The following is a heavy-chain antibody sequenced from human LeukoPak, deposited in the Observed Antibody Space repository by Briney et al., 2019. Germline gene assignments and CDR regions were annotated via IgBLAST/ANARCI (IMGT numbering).Heavy chain of an antibody. CDR2: IYHSGST. CDR1: GGSISSGGYY. V-gene: IGHV4-30-2*01. D-gene: IGHD6-13*01. Sequence: PSETLSLTCTVSGGSISSGGYYWSWIRQPPGKGLEWIGYIYHSGSTYYNPSLKSRVTISVDTSKNQFSLKLSSVTAADTAVYYCARVVEGIAAYWGQGTLVTVSS. J-gene: IGHJ4*02. CDR3: ARVVEGIAAY.